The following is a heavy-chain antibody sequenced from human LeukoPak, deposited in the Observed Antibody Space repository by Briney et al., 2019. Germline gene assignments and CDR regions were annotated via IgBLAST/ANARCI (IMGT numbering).Heavy chain of an antibody. D-gene: IGHD2-21*01. CDR2: ISYDGSNK. CDR1: GFTFSSYA. CDR3: ARDGNCGGDCYSVGLHAFDI. Sequence: GGSLRLSCAASGFTFSSYAMHWVRQAPGKGLEWVAVISYDGSNKYYADSVKGRFTSSRDNSKNTLYLQMNSLRAEDTAVYYCARDGNCGGDCYSVGLHAFDIWGQGTMVTVSS. J-gene: IGHJ3*02. V-gene: IGHV3-30-3*01.